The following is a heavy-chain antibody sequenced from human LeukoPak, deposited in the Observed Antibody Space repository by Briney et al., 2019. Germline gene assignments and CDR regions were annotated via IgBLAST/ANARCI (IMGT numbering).Heavy chain of an antibody. V-gene: IGHV4-59*01. CDR3: ARISIAVAGTRLFDP. Sequence: PSETLSLTCTVSGGSISSYYWSWIRQPPGKGLEWIGYIYYSGSTNYNASLKSRVTISVDTSKNQFSLKLSSVTAADTAVYYCARISIAVAGTRLFDPWGQGTLVTVSS. CDR2: IYYSGST. D-gene: IGHD6-19*01. CDR1: GGSISSYY. J-gene: IGHJ5*02.